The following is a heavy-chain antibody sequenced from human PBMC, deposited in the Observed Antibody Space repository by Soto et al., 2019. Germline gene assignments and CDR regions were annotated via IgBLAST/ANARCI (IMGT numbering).Heavy chain of an antibody. CDR3: AAAAYYYDSSGYYPPYYYYYGMDV. CDR2: IVVGSGNT. Sequence: SVKVSCKASGFTFTSSAVQWVRQARGQRLEWIGWIVVGSGNTNYAQKFQERVTITRDMSTSTAYMELSSLRSGDTAVYYCAAAAYYYDSSGYYPPYYYYYGMDVWGQGTTVTV. V-gene: IGHV1-58*01. CDR1: GFTFTSSA. J-gene: IGHJ6*02. D-gene: IGHD3-22*01.